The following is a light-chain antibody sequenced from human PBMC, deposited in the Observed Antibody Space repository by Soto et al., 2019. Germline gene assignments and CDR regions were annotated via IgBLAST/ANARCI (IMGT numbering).Light chain of an antibody. Sequence: DIQMTQSPSTLSASVGDRVTITCRASQSISSWLAWYQQKPGKAPKLLIYKASSLESGAPSRFSGSGSGTEFTLTISSLPPDNFATSYCQQYNSYSTFGQGTKVEIK. CDR3: QQYNSYST. CDR1: QSISSW. J-gene: IGKJ1*01. CDR2: KAS. V-gene: IGKV1-5*03.